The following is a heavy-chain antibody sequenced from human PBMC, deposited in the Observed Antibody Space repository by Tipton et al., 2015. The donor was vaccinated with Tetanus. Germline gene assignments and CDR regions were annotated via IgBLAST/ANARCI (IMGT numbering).Heavy chain of an antibody. CDR2: IFSGGST. CDR1: GFTVSSNY. J-gene: IGHJ4*02. Sequence: GSLRLSCAASGFTVSSNYMTWVRQAPGKGLEWVSVIFSGGSTYYADSVKGRFTISRDNSKNTLYLQMNSLRAEDTAVYYCARDSSSWGRNWGQGTLVTVSS. V-gene: IGHV3-66*01. CDR3: ARDSSSWGRN. D-gene: IGHD6-13*01.